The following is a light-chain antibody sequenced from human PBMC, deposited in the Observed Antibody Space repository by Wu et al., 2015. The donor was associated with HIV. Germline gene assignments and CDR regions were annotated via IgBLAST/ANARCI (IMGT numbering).Light chain of an antibody. Sequence: DIQMTQSPSTLSASVGDRVTITCRASQSINTFLAWYQQKPGRAPKLLIYRASGLETGVPSRFSGSGFGTEFTLTINSLQPDDFATYYCQQFNHYPWTFGQGTKVEIK. CDR2: RAS. V-gene: IGKV1-5*03. J-gene: IGKJ1*01. CDR1: QSINTF. CDR3: QQFNHYPWT.